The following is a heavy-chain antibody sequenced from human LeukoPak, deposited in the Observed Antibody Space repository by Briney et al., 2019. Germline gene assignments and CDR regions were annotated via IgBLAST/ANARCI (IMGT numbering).Heavy chain of an antibody. Sequence: GRSLRLSCAASGFTFSSYSMNWVRQAPGKGLEWVSYISSSSSTIYYADSVKGRFTMSRDNAKNSLYLQMNSLRAEDTAVYYCATLYSSSWYAGDYWGQGTLVTVSS. D-gene: IGHD6-13*01. CDR1: GFTFSSYS. CDR2: ISSSSSTI. CDR3: ATLYSSSWYAGDY. V-gene: IGHV3-48*01. J-gene: IGHJ4*02.